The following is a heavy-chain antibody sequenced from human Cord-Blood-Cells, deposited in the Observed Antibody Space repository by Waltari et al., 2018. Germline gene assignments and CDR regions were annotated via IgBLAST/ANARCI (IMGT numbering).Heavy chain of an antibody. CDR3: ARDPPATYCGGDCYSDY. CDR2: IIPILGIA. J-gene: IGHJ4*02. V-gene: IGHV1-69*04. CDR1: GGTFSSYA. D-gene: IGHD2-21*02. Sequence: QVQLVQAGAEVKKPGSSVKVACKAAGGTFSSYAISGVRQAPGQGLELMGGIIPILGIANDAQKCQGRVTITADESTSTAYMELSSLRSEDTAVYYCARDPPATYCGGDCYSDYWGQGTLVTVSS.